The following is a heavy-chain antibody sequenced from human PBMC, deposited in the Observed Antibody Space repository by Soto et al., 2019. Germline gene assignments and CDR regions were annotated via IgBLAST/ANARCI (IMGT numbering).Heavy chain of an antibody. CDR1: GGSISSGGSS. J-gene: IGHJ4*02. Sequence: SETLSLTCAVSGGSISSGGSSWTWIRQPPGKGLEWIGYIYHSGSTYYNPSLTSRVTISVDTSKNQFSLKLSSVTAADTAVYYCARLNLGDYVLYWGQGTLVTVSS. V-gene: IGHV4-30-2*03. CDR3: ARLNLGDYVLY. CDR2: IYHSGST. D-gene: IGHD4-17*01.